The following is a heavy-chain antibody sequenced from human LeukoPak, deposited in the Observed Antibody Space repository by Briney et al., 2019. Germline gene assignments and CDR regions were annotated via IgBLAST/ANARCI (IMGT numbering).Heavy chain of an antibody. J-gene: IGHJ3*01. CDR2: ISSSSSYI. CDR3: AIRRRGDDVGVDDALDF. V-gene: IGHV3-21*01. Sequence: PGGSLRLSCAASGFTFSSYSMNWVRQAPGKGLEWVSSISSSSSYIYYADSVKGRFTISRDNAKNSLYLQMNSLRAEDTAVYYCAIRRRGDDVGVDDALDFWGKGKRATVSS. CDR1: GFTFSSYS. D-gene: IGHD2-21*02.